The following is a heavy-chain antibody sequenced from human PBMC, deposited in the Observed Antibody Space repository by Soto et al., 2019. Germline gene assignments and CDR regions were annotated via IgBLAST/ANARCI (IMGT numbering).Heavy chain of an antibody. V-gene: IGHV3-48*02. D-gene: IGHD4-4*01. CDR2: ISSSSSTI. CDR1: GFTFSSYA. CDR3: ASEPYRNYYYYYYGMDV. Sequence: GGSLRLSCAASGFTFSSYAMSWVRQAPGKGLEWVSYISSSSSTIYYADSVKGRFTISRDNAKNSLYLQMNSLRDEDTAVYYCASEPYRNYYYYYYGMDVWGQGTTVTVSS. J-gene: IGHJ6*02.